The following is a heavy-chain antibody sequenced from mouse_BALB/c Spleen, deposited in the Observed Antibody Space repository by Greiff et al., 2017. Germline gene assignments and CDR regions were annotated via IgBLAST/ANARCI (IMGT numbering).Heavy chain of an antibody. Sequence: VQLKESGAELVKPGASVKLSCTASGFNIKDTYMHWVKQRPEQGLEWIGRIDPANGNTKYDPKFQGKATITADTSSNTAYLQLSSLTSEDTAVYYCARTGGNFAMDYWGQGTSVTVSS. CDR2: IDPANGNT. CDR3: ARTGGNFAMDY. J-gene: IGHJ4*01. V-gene: IGHV14-3*02. CDR1: GFNIKDTY.